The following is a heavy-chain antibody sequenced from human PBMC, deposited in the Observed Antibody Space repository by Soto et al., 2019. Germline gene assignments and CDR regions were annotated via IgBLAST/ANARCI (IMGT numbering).Heavy chain of an antibody. CDR2: ISYDGSNK. J-gene: IGHJ4*02. D-gene: IGHD5-18*01. Sequence: PGGSLRLSCAASGFTFSSYAMHWVRQAPGKGLEWVAVISYDGSNKYYADSVKGRFTISRDNSKNTLYLQMNSLRAEDTAVYYCAREYSYEDYWGQGTLVTVSS. CDR1: GFTFSSYA. V-gene: IGHV3-30-3*01. CDR3: AREYSYEDY.